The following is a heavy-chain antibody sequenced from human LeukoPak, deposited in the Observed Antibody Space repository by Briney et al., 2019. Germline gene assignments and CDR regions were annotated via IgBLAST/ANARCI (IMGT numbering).Heavy chain of an antibody. V-gene: IGHV4-39*07. CDR2: IYYSGST. CDR1: GGSTSSSSYY. J-gene: IGHJ4*02. CDR3: ARESWQQLVATKYYFDY. D-gene: IGHD6-13*01. Sequence: PSETLSLTCTVSGGSTSSSSYYWGWIRQPPGKGLEWIGSIYYSGSTYYNPSLKSRVTISVDTSKNQFSLKLSSVTAADTAVYYCARESWQQLVATKYYFDYWGQGTLVTVSS.